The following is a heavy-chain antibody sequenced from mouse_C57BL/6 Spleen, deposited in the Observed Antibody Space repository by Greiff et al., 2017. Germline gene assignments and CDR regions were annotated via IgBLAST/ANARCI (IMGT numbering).Heavy chain of an antibody. D-gene: IGHD1-1*01. V-gene: IGHV1-62-2*01. CDR1: GSTFTEYT. CDR2: FYPGSGSI. J-gene: IGHJ3*01. Sequence: QVQLQQSGAELVKPGASVTLSCKASGSTFTEYTIHWVKPRSGQGLEWIGWFYPGSGSIKYNEKFKDKATLTADKSSSTVYMELSRLTSADSAVYFCARHEEGAYGTWFAYWGQGTLVTVSA. CDR3: ARHEEGAYGTWFAY.